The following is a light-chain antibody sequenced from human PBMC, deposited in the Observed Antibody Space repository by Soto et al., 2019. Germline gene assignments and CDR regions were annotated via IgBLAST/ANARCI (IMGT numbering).Light chain of an antibody. CDR3: SSYAGSSTV. V-gene: IGLV2-8*01. Sequence: QAVRTQPPSASGCPGQSVAVCWAGTSRDVGGYNYVSWYQQHPGRSPKLMIYEVNKRPSGVPDRFSGSKSGNTASLTVSGLQAEDEADYSCSSYAGSSTVFGTATKLTVL. CDR1: SRDVGGYNY. CDR2: EVN. J-gene: IGLJ1*01.